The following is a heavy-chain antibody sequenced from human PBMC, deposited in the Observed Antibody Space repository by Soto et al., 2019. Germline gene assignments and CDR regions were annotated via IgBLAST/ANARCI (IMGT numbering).Heavy chain of an antibody. V-gene: IGHV3-33*01. Sequence: QVQLVESGGGVVQPGRSLRLSCAASGFTFSSYGMHWVRQAPGKGLEWVAVIWYDGSNKYYADSVKGRFTISRDNSKNTLYLQMNSLRAEDTAVYYCARDNTYYGSGSYYGEDYYYGMDVWGQGTTVTVSS. CDR2: IWYDGSNK. CDR1: GFTFSSYG. CDR3: ARDNTYYGSGSYYGEDYYYGMDV. J-gene: IGHJ6*02. D-gene: IGHD3-10*01.